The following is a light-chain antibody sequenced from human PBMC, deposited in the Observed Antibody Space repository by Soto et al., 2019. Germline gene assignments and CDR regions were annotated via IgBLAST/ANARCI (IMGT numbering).Light chain of an antibody. V-gene: IGKV3-20*01. CDR2: GVS. Sequence: EIVMTQSPVTLSVSPGERATLSCRASQSVSSSYLAWYQQKPGQAPRLLIYGVSSRATGIPDRFSGSGSGTDFTLTISRLEPEDFAVYYCQQYGSSRWTFGQGTKVDIK. CDR1: QSVSSSY. J-gene: IGKJ1*01. CDR3: QQYGSSRWT.